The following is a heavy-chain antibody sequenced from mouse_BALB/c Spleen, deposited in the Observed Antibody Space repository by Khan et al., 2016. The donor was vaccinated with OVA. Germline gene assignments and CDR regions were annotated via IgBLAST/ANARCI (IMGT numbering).Heavy chain of an antibody. CDR2: ISYSGNT. J-gene: IGHJ2*01. D-gene: IGHD2-10*02. CDR1: GYSITSDYA. CDR3: ARVYGGDFDY. Sequence: EVQLQESGPGLVKPSQSLSLTCTVTGYSITSDYAWNWIRQFPGNKLEWMGYISYSGNTKYNPSLKSRLSVTRDSSKNQFFLQLNSVTTEDTATYYCARVYGGDFDYWGQGTTLTGSS. V-gene: IGHV3-2*02.